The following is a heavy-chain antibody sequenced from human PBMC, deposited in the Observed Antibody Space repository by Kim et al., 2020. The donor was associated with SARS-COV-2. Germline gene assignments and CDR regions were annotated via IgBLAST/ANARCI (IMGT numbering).Heavy chain of an antibody. Sequence: GGSLRLSCAASGFTFSSYGMHWVRQAPGKGLEWVAVISYDGSNKYYADSVKGRFTISRDNSKNTLYLQMNSLRAEDTAVYYCAKAPGLDYYYYMDVWGKGTTVTVSS. J-gene: IGHJ6*03. CDR2: ISYDGSNK. CDR3: AKAPGLDYYYYMDV. V-gene: IGHV3-30*18. CDR1: GFTFSSYG.